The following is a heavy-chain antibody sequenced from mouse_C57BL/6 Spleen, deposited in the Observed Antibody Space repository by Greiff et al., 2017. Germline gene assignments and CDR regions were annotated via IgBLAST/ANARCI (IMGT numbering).Heavy chain of an antibody. J-gene: IGHJ4*01. CDR1: GYAFTNYL. Sequence: VQLQQSGAELVRPGTSVKVSCKASGYAFTNYLIEWVKQRPGHGLEWIGAIYPGSGSTNYNEKFKGKATLTADKSSSTAYMQLSSLTSEDSAVYFCARSGGLYAMDYWGQGTSVTVSS. CDR2: IYPGSGST. V-gene: IGHV1-54*01. CDR3: ARSGGLYAMDY. D-gene: IGHD3-1*01.